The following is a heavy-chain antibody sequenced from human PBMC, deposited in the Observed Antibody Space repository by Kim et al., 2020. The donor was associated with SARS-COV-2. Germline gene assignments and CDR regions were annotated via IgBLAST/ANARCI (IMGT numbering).Heavy chain of an antibody. CDR3: ARGQWGVGAYDI. CDR2: SGPKAHSYTT. CDR1: GINFRDNY. Sequence: GGSLRLSCVVSGINFRDNYMDWVRQAPGKELEWIGRSGPKAHSYTTQYAASLKDRFVIFRDESTSSLHLQMNSLKVEDTGVYFCARGQWGVGAYDIWGQGTRVTISS. D-gene: IGHD1-26*01. V-gene: IGHV3-72*01. J-gene: IGHJ3*02.